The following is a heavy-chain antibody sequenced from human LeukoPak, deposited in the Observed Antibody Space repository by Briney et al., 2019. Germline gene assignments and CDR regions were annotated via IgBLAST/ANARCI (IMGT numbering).Heavy chain of an antibody. D-gene: IGHD2-2*01. Sequence: GASVKVSCKASGYTCTSYGNSWVRQAPGPGLEWMGCSSAYNGNTNYAQKLQGRVTMTTDTSTSTAYMELRSLRSDDTAVYYCARDLYPLVVVPASTRYYFDYWGQGTLVTVSS. V-gene: IGHV1-18*01. CDR2: SSAYNGNT. CDR1: GYTCTSYG. J-gene: IGHJ4*02. CDR3: ARDLYPLVVVPASTRYYFDY.